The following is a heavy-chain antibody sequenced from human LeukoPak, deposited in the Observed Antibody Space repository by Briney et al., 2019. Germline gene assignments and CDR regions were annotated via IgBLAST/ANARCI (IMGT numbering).Heavy chain of an antibody. CDR1: GYTFTSYA. D-gene: IGHD3-10*01. V-gene: IGHV1-3*03. J-gene: IGHJ4*02. Sequence: ASVKVSCKASGYTFTSYAMHWVRQAPGQRLEWMGWINAGNGNTKYSQEFQGRVTITRDTSASTAYMELSSLRSEDMAVYYCARDGLEITMVRGRPYYFDYWGQGTLVTVSS. CDR2: INAGNGNT. CDR3: ARDGLEITMVRGRPYYFDY.